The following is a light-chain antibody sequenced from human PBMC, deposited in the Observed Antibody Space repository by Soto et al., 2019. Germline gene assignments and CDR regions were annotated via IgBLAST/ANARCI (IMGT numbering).Light chain of an antibody. CDR1: QGVESSY. Sequence: EIVLTQSPGTLSLSPGERATVFCRASQGVESSYLAWFQQKPGQAPRLLIYGASRRATGVPDRFSGSGSGTDFSLTITRLEPEDFAVYYCSRYETSSWTFGQGTKVEI. V-gene: IGKV3-20*01. CDR2: GAS. J-gene: IGKJ1*01. CDR3: SRYETSSWT.